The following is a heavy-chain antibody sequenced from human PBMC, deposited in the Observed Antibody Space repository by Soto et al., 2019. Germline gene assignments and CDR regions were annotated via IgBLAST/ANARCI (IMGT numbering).Heavy chain of an antibody. CDR2: IYWDDDK. Sequence: QITLKESGPTLVKPTQTLTLTCTVSGFSLSTSVVGVGWIRPPPGKALEWLALIYWDDDKRYSPSLKSRLTTTKDTSKTQVVLTMTLMDPVDTATYYCAPTYYYERSGYNSVHPWGQGTLVTVSS. CDR1: GFSLSTSVVG. CDR3: APTYYYERSGYNSVHP. D-gene: IGHD3-22*01. J-gene: IGHJ1*01. V-gene: IGHV2-5*02.